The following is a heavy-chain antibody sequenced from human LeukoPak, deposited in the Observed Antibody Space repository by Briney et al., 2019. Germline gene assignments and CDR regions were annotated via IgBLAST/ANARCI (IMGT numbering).Heavy chain of an antibody. J-gene: IGHJ4*02. Sequence: PGGSLTLSCAASGFSFSDSAMDWVRQATGKGLEWVGRIRSKANSYATTHAASVKGRFTISRDDSTNTVYLQMNSLKAEDTAVYYCTRLLAEGSWGQGTLVTVSS. CDR1: GFSFSDSA. V-gene: IGHV3-73*01. CDR3: TRLLAEGS. CDR2: IRSKANSYAT.